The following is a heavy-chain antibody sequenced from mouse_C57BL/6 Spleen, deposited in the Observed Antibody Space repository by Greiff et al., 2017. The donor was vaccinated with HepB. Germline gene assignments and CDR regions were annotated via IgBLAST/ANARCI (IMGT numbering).Heavy chain of an antibody. V-gene: IGHV1-80*01. D-gene: IGHD6-1*01. Sequence: QVQLKESGAELVKPGASVKISCKASGYAFSSYWMNWVKQRPGKGLEWIGQIYPGDGDTNYNGKFKGKATLTADKSSSTAYMQLSSLTSEDSAVYFCAREGSSLSYWAMDYWGQGTSVTVSS. CDR1: GYAFSSYW. J-gene: IGHJ4*01. CDR2: IYPGDGDT. CDR3: AREGSSLSYWAMDY.